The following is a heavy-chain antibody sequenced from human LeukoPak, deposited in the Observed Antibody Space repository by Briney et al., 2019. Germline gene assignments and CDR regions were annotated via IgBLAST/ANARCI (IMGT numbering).Heavy chain of an antibody. J-gene: IGHJ4*02. V-gene: IGHV1-2*02. CDR3: ARSPHILTGENFDY. Sequence: ASVKVSCKASGGTFSNYAISWVRQAPGQGLEWMGWINPKHGDTNYAQKFQDRVSMTRDTSISTAYMHLSRLRSADTAVYYCARSPHILTGENFDYWGQGTLLTVSS. CDR1: GGTFSNYA. CDR2: INPKHGDT. D-gene: IGHD3-9*01.